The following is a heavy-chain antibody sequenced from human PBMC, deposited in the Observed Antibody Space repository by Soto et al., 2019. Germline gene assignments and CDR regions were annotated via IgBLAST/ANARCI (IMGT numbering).Heavy chain of an antibody. CDR2: ISHSGST. J-gene: IGHJ6*02. CDR3: ARVSGSYYYGMDV. CDR1: GGSFSGYY. V-gene: IGHV4-34*01. D-gene: IGHD1-26*01. Sequence: SETLSLTCAVYGGSFSGYYGSWIRQPPGKGLEWIGEISHSGSTNYNPSLKSRVTISVDKSKNQFSLKLSSVTAADTAVYYCARVSGSYYYGMDVWGQGITVTVS.